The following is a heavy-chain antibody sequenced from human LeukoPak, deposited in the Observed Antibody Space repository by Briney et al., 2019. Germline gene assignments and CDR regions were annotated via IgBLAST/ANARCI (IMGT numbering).Heavy chain of an antibody. Sequence: SETLSLTCTVSGGSTSSYYWSWIRQPPGKGLEWIGYIYYSGSTNYNPSLKSRVTISVDTSKNQFSLKLSSVTAADTAVYYCARDPDGLANFDYWGQGTLVTVSS. D-gene: IGHD3/OR15-3a*01. V-gene: IGHV4-59*01. J-gene: IGHJ4*02. CDR3: ARDPDGLANFDY. CDR2: IYYSGST. CDR1: GGSTSSYY.